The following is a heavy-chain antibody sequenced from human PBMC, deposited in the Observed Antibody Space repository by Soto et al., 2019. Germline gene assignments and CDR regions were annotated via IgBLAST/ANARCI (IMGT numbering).Heavy chain of an antibody. J-gene: IGHJ6*02. Sequence: QIQLVQFGGEVARPGASATVSCEASGYIFTTYGLSWVRQTPAHGLEWMGWISADSGYTQYAQFFQGRVTMTRDTSRNTGYMTLRDLTSDDTGIYYCARDRPPGSLYGMDAWGQGTAVTASS. V-gene: IGHV1-18*01. CDR3: ARDRPPGSLYGMDA. CDR2: ISADSGYT. CDR1: GYIFTTYG.